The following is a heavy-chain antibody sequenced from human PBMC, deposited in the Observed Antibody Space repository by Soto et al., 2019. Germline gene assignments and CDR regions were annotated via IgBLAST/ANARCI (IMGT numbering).Heavy chain of an antibody. Sequence: ASVKVSCKASGYTFTSYYMHWGRQAPGQGLEWMGIINPSGGSTSYAQKFQGRVTMTRDTSTSTVYMELSSLRSEDTAVYYCARPVAGTGEYYYYGMDVWGQGTTVTVSS. CDR1: GYTFTSYY. J-gene: IGHJ6*02. CDR2: INPSGGST. V-gene: IGHV1-46*01. D-gene: IGHD6-19*01. CDR3: ARPVAGTGEYYYYGMDV.